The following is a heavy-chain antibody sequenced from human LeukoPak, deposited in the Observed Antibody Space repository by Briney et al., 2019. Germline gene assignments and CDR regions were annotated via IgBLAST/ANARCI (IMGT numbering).Heavy chain of an antibody. Sequence: GGSLRLSCAASGFTFSSYGMHWVRQAPGKGLEWVAVIWYDGSNKYYADSVKGRFTISRGNAKNTLYLQMNSLKTEDTAVYYCTTGPGNSGYWGQGTLVTVSS. V-gene: IGHV3-33*03. CDR2: IWYDGSNK. CDR3: TTGPGNSGY. CDR1: GFTFSSYG. J-gene: IGHJ4*02. D-gene: IGHD4-23*01.